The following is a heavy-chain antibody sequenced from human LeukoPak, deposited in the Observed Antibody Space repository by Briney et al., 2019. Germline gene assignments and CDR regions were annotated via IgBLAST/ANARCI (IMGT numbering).Heavy chain of an antibody. CDR1: GFTFSSYD. D-gene: IGHD3-9*01. V-gene: IGHV3-13*04. CDR2: IGTAGDT. Sequence: PGGSLRLSCAASGFTFSSYDMHWVRQATGKGLEWVSAIGTAGDTYYPGSVKSRFTISRENAKNSLYLQMNSLRAGDTAVYYCARGGYDILTGYHEPLDYWGQGTLVTVSS. CDR3: ARGGYDILTGYHEPLDY. J-gene: IGHJ4*02.